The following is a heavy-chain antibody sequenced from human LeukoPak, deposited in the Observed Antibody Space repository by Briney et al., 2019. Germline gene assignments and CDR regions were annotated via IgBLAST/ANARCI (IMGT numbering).Heavy chain of an antibody. CDR1: GYTFTSYY. V-gene: IGHV1-46*01. CDR3: ARDRDDILTGYPYGMDV. CDR2: INPSGGST. Sequence: GASVKVSCKASGYTFTSYYMHWVRQAPGQGLEWMGIINPSGGSTSYAQKFQGRVTMTRDTSTSTVYRELSSLRSEDTAVYYCARDRDDILTGYPYGMDVWGQGTTVTVSS. J-gene: IGHJ6*02. D-gene: IGHD3-9*01.